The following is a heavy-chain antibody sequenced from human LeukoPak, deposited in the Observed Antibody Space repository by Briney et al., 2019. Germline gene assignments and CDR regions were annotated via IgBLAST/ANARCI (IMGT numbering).Heavy chain of an antibody. D-gene: IGHD6-13*01. Sequence: GGSLRPSCAASGFTFSSYGMHWVRQAPGKGLEWVAFIRYDGSNKYYADSVKGRFTISRDNSKNTLYLQMNSLRAEDTAMYYCAKDMGRRSIAVDGPKYRSAWYLDYWGQGTLVTVSS. CDR2: IRYDGSNK. CDR3: AKDMGRRSIAVDGPKYRSAWYLDY. V-gene: IGHV3-30*02. CDR1: GFTFSSYG. J-gene: IGHJ4*02.